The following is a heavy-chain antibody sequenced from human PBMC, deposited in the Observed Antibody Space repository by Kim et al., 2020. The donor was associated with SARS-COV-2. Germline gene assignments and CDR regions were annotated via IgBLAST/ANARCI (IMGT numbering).Heavy chain of an antibody. J-gene: IGHJ4*02. CDR3: AANYYGPN. Sequence: GGSTYDADSGKGRFTISRDNSKNTLYHQMSSLRAEDTAVYYCAANYYGPNWGQGTLVTVSS. CDR2: GGST. D-gene: IGHD3-10*01. V-gene: IGHV3-64D*09.